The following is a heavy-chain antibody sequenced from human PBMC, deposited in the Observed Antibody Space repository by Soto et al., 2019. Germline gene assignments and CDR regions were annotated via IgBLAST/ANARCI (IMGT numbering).Heavy chain of an antibody. D-gene: IGHD1-20*01. V-gene: IGHV4-4*02. CDR3: SGVRQYCRRNNCYPDH. J-gene: IGHJ4*02. Sequence: XETLSLTCAVSGYSIISTNWWHWVRQSPDKGLEWIGEIHHGGNINYNPSLKSRVTISMDKSKNQFSLKLNSVTAADTAVYYCSGVRQYCRRNNCYPDHWGQGTLVTVSS. CDR1: GYSIISTNW. CDR2: IHHGGNI.